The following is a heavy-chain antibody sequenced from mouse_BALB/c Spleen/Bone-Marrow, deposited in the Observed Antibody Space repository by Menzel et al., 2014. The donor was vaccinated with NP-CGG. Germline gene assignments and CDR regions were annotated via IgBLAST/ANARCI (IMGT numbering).Heavy chain of an antibody. V-gene: IGHV4-1*02. Sequence: EVKLQESGGGLVQPGGSLKLSCAASGFDFSRYWMSWVRQAPGKGLEWIGEINPDSSTINYTPSLKDKFIISRDNAKNTLYLQMSKVRSEDTALYYCARRGYDGYWYFDVWAQGPRSPSPQ. CDR3: ARRGYDGYWYFDV. D-gene: IGHD2-3*01. J-gene: IGHJ1*01. CDR1: GFDFSRYW. CDR2: INPDSSTI.